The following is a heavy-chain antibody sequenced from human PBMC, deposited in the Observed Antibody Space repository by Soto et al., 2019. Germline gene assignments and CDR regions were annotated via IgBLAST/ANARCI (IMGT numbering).Heavy chain of an antibody. CDR2: ISAGGDNT. V-gene: IGHV3-23*01. J-gene: IGHJ4*02. CDR3: ENKDRWPAPGPF. Sequence: EVQLLESGGGLVQPGGSLRLSCAASGFAFNTYSMTWVRQAPGKGLEWVSDISAGGDNTYYADSVKGRFTISRDNSKNQRDLQKNGLSAEDAPLYYCENKDRWPAPGPFWGQGTLVTVPS. D-gene: IGHD2-15*01. CDR1: GFAFNTYS.